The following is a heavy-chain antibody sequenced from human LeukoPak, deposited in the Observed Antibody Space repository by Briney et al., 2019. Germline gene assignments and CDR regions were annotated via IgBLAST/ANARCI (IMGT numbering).Heavy chain of an antibody. Sequence: GASVKVSCKSSGYSISDYDIYWVRQAPGQGLECIGRINPRNGDTFSAQKFQGRVTMTRDTSISTAYMELSRLRSDDTAVYYCARLQKLGIGLDYWGQGTLVTVSS. CDR3: ARLQKLGIGLDY. V-gene: IGHV1-2*06. J-gene: IGHJ4*02. CDR1: GYSISDYD. D-gene: IGHD7-27*01. CDR2: INPRNGDT.